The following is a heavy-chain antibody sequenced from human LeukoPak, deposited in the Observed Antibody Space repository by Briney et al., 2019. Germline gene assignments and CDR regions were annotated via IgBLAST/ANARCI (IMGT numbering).Heavy chain of an antibody. CDR1: GFTFSSYW. CDR2: INSDGSST. J-gene: IGHJ3*02. D-gene: IGHD3-9*01. V-gene: IGHV3-74*01. Sequence: PGGSLRLSCAASGFTFSSYWMHWVRQAPGKGLVWVSRINSDGSSTSYADSVKGRFTISRDNAKNTLYLQMNSLRAEDTAVYYCARLTLVGAFDIWGQGTMVTVSS. CDR3: ARLTLVGAFDI.